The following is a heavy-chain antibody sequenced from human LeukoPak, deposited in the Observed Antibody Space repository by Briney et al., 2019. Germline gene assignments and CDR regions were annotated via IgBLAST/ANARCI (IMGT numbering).Heavy chain of an antibody. J-gene: IGHJ4*02. V-gene: IGHV1-2*02. CDR1: GYTFTGHY. CDR2: INPNSGGT. D-gene: IGHD3-9*01. CDR3: ARAEVYDILTGYR. Sequence: ASVKVSCKASGYTFTGHYMHWVRQAPGQGLEWMGWINPNSGGTNYAQKFQGRVTMTRDTSISTAYMELSRLRSDDTAVYYCARAEVYDILTGYRWGQGTLVTVSS.